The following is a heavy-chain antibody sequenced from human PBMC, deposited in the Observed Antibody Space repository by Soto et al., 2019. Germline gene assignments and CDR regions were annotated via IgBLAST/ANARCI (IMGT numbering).Heavy chain of an antibody. CDR1: GFTFTSSA. J-gene: IGHJ4*02. V-gene: IGHV1-58*02. D-gene: IGHD6-19*01. CDR2: IVVGSGNT. CDR3: AAAQSYSSGDY. Sequence: ASVKVSCKASGFTFTSSAMQWVRQARGQRLEWIGWIVVGSGNTNYAQKFQERVTITRDMSTSTAYMERSSLRSEDTAVYYCAAAQSYSSGDYWGQGTLVTVSS.